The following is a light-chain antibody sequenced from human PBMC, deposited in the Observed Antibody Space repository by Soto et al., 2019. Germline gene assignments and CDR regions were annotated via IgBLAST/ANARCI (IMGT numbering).Light chain of an antibody. CDR1: QDITRW. V-gene: IGKV1-12*01. Sequence: DIQMTQSPSSVSASVGDRVSITCRANQDITRWVAWYQQKPGKAPKLLISAASNLESGVPSRFRGSGSWTDFTFTISSLQPEDFAAYYCQQANSFPFIFGPGTKVDIK. CDR2: AAS. CDR3: QQANSFPFI. J-gene: IGKJ3*01.